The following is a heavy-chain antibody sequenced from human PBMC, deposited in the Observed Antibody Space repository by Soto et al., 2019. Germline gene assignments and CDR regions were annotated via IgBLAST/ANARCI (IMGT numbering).Heavy chain of an antibody. D-gene: IGHD1-1*01. CDR3: ARGGARYFPD. V-gene: IGHV3-11*01. CDR2: ISDSGSII. Sequence: PGGSLRLSCAASGFTFRDYYMTWIRQAPGKGLEWVSYISDSGSIIYYAESVKGRFTISRDNAKNSLYLQMNSLRAEDTAVYYCARGGARYFPDWGQGTLVTVSS. CDR1: GFTFRDYY. J-gene: IGHJ4*02.